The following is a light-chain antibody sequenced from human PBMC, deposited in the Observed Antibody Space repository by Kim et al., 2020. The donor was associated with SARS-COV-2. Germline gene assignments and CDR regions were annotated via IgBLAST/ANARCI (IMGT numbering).Light chain of an antibody. J-gene: IGKJ2*01. Sequence: DIVMTQSPATLSVSPGERATLSCRASQSVGKSLAWYQQIRGRAPRLLMYGAFTRATGVPARFSGSGSGTDFTLTISSLKSDDFAVYFCQQYSKWPYTFGKGTKLEI. CDR2: GAF. V-gene: IGKV3-15*01. CDR1: QSVGKS. CDR3: QQYSKWPYT.